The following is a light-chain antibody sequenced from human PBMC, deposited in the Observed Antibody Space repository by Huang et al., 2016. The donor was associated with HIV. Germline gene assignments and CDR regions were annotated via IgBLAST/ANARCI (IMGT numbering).Light chain of an antibody. CDR1: QSVGIS. CDR3: QQYNTWPRT. CDR2: GAS. V-gene: IGKV3-15*01. J-gene: IGKJ1*01. Sequence: EIVMTQSPATLSVSPGEGVTLPCRASQSVGISLAWYRQKPGQSPRLLIYGASTRASGIPARFCGSGSGTAFTLTINSLQSEDFAVYYCQQYNTWPRTFGHGTKVEIK.